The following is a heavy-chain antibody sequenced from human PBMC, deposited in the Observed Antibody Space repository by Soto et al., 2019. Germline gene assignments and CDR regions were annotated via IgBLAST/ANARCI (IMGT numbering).Heavy chain of an antibody. Sequence: GGSLRLSCAASGFTFSSYAMSWVRQAPGKGLEWVSAISGSGGSTYYADSVKGRFTISRDNSKNTLYLQMNSLRAKDTAVYYCAKGSARDPYYFDYWGQGTLVTVSS. V-gene: IGHV3-23*01. CDR2: ISGSGGST. CDR3: AKGSARDPYYFDY. CDR1: GFTFSSYA. J-gene: IGHJ4*02.